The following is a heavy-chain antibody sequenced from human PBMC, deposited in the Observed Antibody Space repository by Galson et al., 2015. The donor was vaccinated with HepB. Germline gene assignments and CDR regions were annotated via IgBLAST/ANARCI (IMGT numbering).Heavy chain of an antibody. V-gene: IGHV3-21*01. CDR2: ISSSSSYI. CDR1: GFTFSSYS. J-gene: IGHJ4*02. CDR3: ARGVAAAGPLDY. D-gene: IGHD6-13*01. Sequence: SLRLSCAASGFTFSSYSMNWVRQAPGKGLEWVSSISSSSSYIYYADSVKGRFTISRDNAKNSLYLQMNSLRAEDTAVYYCARGVAAAGPLDYWGQGTLVTVSS.